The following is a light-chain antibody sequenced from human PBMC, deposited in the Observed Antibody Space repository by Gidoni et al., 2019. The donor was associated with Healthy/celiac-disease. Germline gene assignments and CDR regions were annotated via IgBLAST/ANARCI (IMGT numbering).Light chain of an antibody. CDR2: GKN. CDR3: NSRDSSGNHLV. J-gene: IGLJ2*01. V-gene: IGLV3-19*01. Sequence: SSELTQDPAVSVALGQTVRIPCQRDSLRSYYASWYQQKPGQAPVLVIYGKNNRPSGIPDRFSGSSSRNTASLTITGAQAEDEADYYCNSRDSSGNHLVFGGGTKLTVL. CDR1: SLRSYY.